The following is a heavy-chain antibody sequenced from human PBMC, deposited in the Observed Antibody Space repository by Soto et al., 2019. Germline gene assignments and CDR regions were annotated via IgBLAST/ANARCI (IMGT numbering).Heavy chain of an antibody. CDR3: ARQIYDSDTGPNFQYYFDS. V-gene: IGHV5-10-1*01. Sequence: GESLKISCKGSGYSFAGYWITWVRQKPGKGLEWMGRIDPSDSQTYYSPSFRGHVTISVTKSITTVFLQWSSLRASDTAMYYCARQIYDSDTGPNFQYYFDSWGQETPVTVSS. CDR1: GYSFAGYW. J-gene: IGHJ4*02. CDR2: IDPSDSQT. D-gene: IGHD3-22*01.